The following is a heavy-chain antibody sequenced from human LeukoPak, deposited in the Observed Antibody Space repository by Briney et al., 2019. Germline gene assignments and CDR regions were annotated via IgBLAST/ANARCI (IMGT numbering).Heavy chain of an antibody. V-gene: IGHV3-7*01. Sequence: GGSLRLSCAASGFTFNNYWMSWVRQAPGKGLEWVANIKQDGNEKYYVESVKGRFTISRDKAKNSLYLQMNKLRADDTAEYYCVREEAAAGTGYYMDVWGKGTTVTVSS. J-gene: IGHJ6*03. CDR2: IKQDGNEK. CDR1: GFTFNNYW. CDR3: VREEAAAGTGYYMDV. D-gene: IGHD6-13*01.